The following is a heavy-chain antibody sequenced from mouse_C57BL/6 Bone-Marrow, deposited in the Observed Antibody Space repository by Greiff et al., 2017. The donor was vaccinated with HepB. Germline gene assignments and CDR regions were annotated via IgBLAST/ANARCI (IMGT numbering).Heavy chain of an antibody. J-gene: IGHJ2*01. Sequence: EVQRVESGPGLVKPSQSLSLTCSVTGYSITSGYYWNWIRQFPGNKLEWMGYISYDGSNNYNPSLKNRISITRDTSKNQFFLKLNSVTTEDTATYYCARGDYYGSSHLDYWGQGTTLTVSS. V-gene: IGHV3-6*01. CDR2: ISYDGSN. D-gene: IGHD1-1*01. CDR3: ARGDYYGSSHLDY. CDR1: GYSITSGYY.